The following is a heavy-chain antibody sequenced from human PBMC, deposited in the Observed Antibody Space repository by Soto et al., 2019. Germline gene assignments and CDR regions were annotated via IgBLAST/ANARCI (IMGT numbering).Heavy chain of an antibody. D-gene: IGHD2-15*01. CDR3: ARQVGRVAATFADGRGARGWER. CDR1: GGSISSSSYY. Sequence: QLQLQESGPGLVKPSETLSLTCTVSGGSISSSSYYWGWIRQPPGKGLEWIGSIYYSGSAYYNPSLKSRVTISVDTSKNQCSLELSSVTAADTAVYYCARQVGRVAATFADGRGARGWERGGQGTLVTVSS. CDR2: IYYSGSA. J-gene: IGHJ4*02. V-gene: IGHV4-39*01.